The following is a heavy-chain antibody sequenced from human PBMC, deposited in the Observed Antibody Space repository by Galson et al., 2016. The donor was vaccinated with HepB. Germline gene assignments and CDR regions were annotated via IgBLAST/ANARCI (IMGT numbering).Heavy chain of an antibody. CDR3: ARDTSLGGFDY. Sequence: TLSLTCSVSGGSISNADVHWSWTRQHPDRGLEWIGHIFYTGTSYYNPSPRSRVVLSVDTSRRQCSLIVRSVTAADTALYYCARDTSLGGFDYWGRGTLVTVSS. D-gene: IGHD3-16*01. V-gene: IGHV4-31*03. J-gene: IGHJ4*02. CDR2: IFYTGTS. CDR1: GGSISNADVH.